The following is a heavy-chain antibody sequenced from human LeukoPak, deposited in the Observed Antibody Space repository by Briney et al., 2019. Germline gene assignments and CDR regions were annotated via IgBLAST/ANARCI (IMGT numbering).Heavy chain of an antibody. CDR2: ISSSGSTI. CDR3: ARDRRDYGDYGAYHYYYGMDV. Sequence: GGSLRLSCAASGFTFSDYYMSWIRQAPGKGLEWVSYISSSGSTIYYADSVKGRFTISRDNAKNSLYLQMNSLRAEDTAVYYCARDRRDYGDYGAYHYYYGMDVWGQGTTVTVSS. J-gene: IGHJ6*02. D-gene: IGHD4-17*01. CDR1: GFTFSDYY. V-gene: IGHV3-11*01.